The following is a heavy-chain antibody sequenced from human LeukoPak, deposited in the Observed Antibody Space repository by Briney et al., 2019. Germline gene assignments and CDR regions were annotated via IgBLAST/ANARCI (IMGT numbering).Heavy chain of an antibody. CDR3: ARGSGYSGFDP. Sequence: PSETLSLTCAVYGGSFSGYYWSWIRQPPGKGLEWIGEINHSGSTNYNPSLKSRVTISVDTSKNQFSLKLSSVTAAGTAVYYCARGSGYSGFDPWGQGTLVTVSS. V-gene: IGHV4-34*01. CDR1: GGSFSGYY. D-gene: IGHD2-15*01. J-gene: IGHJ5*02. CDR2: INHSGST.